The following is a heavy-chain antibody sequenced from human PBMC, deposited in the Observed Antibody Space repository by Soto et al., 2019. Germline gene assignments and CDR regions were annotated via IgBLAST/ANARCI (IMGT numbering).Heavy chain of an antibody. CDR3: AVVATREGAFDI. Sequence: ASVKVSCKASGYTFTGYYMHWVRQAPGQGLEWMGWINPNSGGTNYAQKFQGWVTMTRGTSISTAYMELSRLRSDDTAAYYCAVVATREGAFDIWGQGTMVTVSS. D-gene: IGHD5-12*01. J-gene: IGHJ3*02. V-gene: IGHV1-2*04. CDR2: INPNSGGT. CDR1: GYTFTGYY.